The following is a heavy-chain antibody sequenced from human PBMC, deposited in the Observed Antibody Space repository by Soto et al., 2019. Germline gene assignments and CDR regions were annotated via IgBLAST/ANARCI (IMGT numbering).Heavy chain of an antibody. D-gene: IGHD3-10*01. CDR1: GDTFNFYS. Sequence: QVQLVQPGAAVKRPGSSVKVSCKASGDTFNFYSINWVRQAPGLGLEWMGRVNPIVSMSNYAQKFQGRVTMTADKSTSTAYMELSSLRSEDTAIYYCASSYGSGYRAFDYWGRGALVTVSS. J-gene: IGHJ4*02. CDR2: VNPIVSMS. CDR3: ASSYGSGYRAFDY. V-gene: IGHV1-69*02.